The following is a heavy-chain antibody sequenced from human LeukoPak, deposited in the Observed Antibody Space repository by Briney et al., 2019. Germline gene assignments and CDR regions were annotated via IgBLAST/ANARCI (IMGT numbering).Heavy chain of an antibody. CDR2: ISSDGSNK. V-gene: IGHV3-30*03. CDR1: GFTFSSYG. J-gene: IGHJ4*02. CDR3: ARANSGWYRD. Sequence: PGGSLRLSCAASGFTFSSYGMHWVRQAPGKGLEWVAIISSDGSNKYYADSVKGRFTISRDNSMNTLYLQMNSLRAEDTAVYYCARANSGWYRDWGQGTLVTVSS. D-gene: IGHD6-19*01.